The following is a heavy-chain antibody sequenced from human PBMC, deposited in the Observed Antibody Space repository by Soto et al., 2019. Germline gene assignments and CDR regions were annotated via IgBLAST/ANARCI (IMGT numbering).Heavy chain of an antibody. V-gene: IGHV4-59*01. CDR2: IYYSGST. CDR1: GGSIGSYY. CDR3: ARGLDSGSYLYYFDY. D-gene: IGHD1-26*01. J-gene: IGHJ4*02. Sequence: PSEILSLTCTVSGGSIGSYYWSWIRQNPGKGLEWIGYIYYSGSTNYNPSLKSRVTISVDTSKNQFSLKLSSVTAADTAVYYCARGLDSGSYLYYFDYWGQGTLVTVSS.